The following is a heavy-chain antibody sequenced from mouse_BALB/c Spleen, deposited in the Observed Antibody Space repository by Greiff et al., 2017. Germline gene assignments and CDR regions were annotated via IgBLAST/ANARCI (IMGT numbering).Heavy chain of an antibody. Sequence: EVKLVESGGGLVKPGGSLKLSCAASGFTFSDYYMYWVRQTPEKRLEWVATISDGGSYTYYPDSVKGRFTISRDNAKNNLYLQMSSLKSEDTAMYYCARTGDGAAMDYWGQGTSVTVSS. J-gene: IGHJ4*01. CDR3: ARTGDGAAMDY. CDR2: ISDGGSYT. V-gene: IGHV5-4*02. D-gene: IGHD1-1*02. CDR1: GFTFSDYY.